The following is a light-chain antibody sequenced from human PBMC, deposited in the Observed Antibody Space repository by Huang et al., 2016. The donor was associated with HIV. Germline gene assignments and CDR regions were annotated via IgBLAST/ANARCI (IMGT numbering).Light chain of an antibody. CDR3: QQYCTSPQT. J-gene: IGKJ1*01. CDR1: QSVLSSATNKNY. Sequence: DIVMTQSPDSLAVSLGEAATLTCRSSQSVLSSATNKNYVAWFQQKPGQSPKWLLFWASTREAGVPYRFSASGSATHFTLTINNVKTEDVAIYYYQQYCTSPQTFGPGTRLEI. V-gene: IGKV4-1*01. CDR2: WAS.